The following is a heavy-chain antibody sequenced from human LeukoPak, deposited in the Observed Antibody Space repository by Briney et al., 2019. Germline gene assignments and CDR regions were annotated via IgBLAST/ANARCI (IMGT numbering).Heavy chain of an antibody. Sequence: GASVKVSCKASGYTFTSYGISWVRQAPGQGLEWMGWISAYNGNTNYAQKIQGRITMTTDTSTSTAYMELRSLRSDDTAVYYCARVGCSSTSCSAGYFQHWGQGTLVTVSS. V-gene: IGHV1-18*01. D-gene: IGHD2-2*01. CDR1: GYTFTSYG. J-gene: IGHJ1*01. CDR3: ARVGCSSTSCSAGYFQH. CDR2: ISAYNGNT.